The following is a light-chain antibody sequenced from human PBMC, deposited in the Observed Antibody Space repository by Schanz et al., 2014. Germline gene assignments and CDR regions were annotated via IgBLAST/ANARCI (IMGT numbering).Light chain of an antibody. CDR2: GAS. Sequence: EIVLTQSPGTLSLSPGERVTLSCRASQSVTSSYLAWYQQKPGQAPRLLIYGASSRATGIPDRFSGSGSGTDFTLTISRLEPEDFAVYYCQQRSNYPLTFGGGTKVEIK. V-gene: IGKV3D-20*02. J-gene: IGKJ4*01. CDR1: QSVTSSY. CDR3: QQRSNYPLT.